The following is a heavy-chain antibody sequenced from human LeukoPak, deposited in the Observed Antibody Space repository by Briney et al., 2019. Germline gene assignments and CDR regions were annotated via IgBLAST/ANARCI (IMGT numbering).Heavy chain of an antibody. J-gene: IGHJ4*02. CDR1: AFTFSSYA. V-gene: IGHV3-23*01. Sequence: PGGSLRLSCAASAFTFSSYAMSWVRQAPGKGLEWVSAISGRGGTTYYADSVKGRFTISRDNSKNTLYLLMNSLRAEDTAVYYCARDPRESYYDSSGYYYDHWGQGTLVTVSS. CDR3: ARDPRESYYDSSGYYYDH. D-gene: IGHD3-22*01. CDR2: ISGRGGTT.